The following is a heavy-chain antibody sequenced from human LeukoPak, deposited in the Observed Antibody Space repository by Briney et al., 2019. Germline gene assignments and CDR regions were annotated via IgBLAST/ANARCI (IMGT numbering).Heavy chain of an antibody. CDR3: ARPSRSGYSSGWPDY. V-gene: IGHV3-21*01. CDR2: ISISGTSM. Sequence: GGSLRLSCAASGFTFSTYTMLWVRQAPGKGLEWVSSISISGTSMYYADSGKGRFTISRDNAKTSLFLQMHSLRAEDTAVYYCARPSRSGYSSGWPDYWGQGTLVTVSS. J-gene: IGHJ4*02. CDR1: GFTFSTYT. D-gene: IGHD6-25*01.